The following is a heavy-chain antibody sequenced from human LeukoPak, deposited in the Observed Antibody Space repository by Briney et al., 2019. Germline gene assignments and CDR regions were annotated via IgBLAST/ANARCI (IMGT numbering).Heavy chain of an antibody. CDR2: IYSGGST. Sequence: GGSLRLSCAASEFTVSSNYMSWVRQAPGKGLEWVSIIYSGGSTYYTDSVRGRFIISRDISKNTLYLQMNSLRAEDTAVYYCARVGDCGRASCYAIDYWGQGTLVTVSS. J-gene: IGHJ4*02. CDR3: ARVGDCGRASCYAIDY. CDR1: EFTVSSNY. D-gene: IGHD2-2*01. V-gene: IGHV3-66*01.